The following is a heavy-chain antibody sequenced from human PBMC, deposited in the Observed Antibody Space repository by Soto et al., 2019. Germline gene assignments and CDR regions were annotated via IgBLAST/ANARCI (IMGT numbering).Heavy chain of an antibody. V-gene: IGHV3-30-3*01. CDR2: ISCDGSNR. Sequence: PGGSLRLSCAASGFTFSDYALHWVRQAPGKGLEWVTVISCDGSNRYYADSVKGRFTISRDNSKNTLYLQMNSLRAEDTAIYICAHLAELAHTDDFWGQGTPVTVSS. CDR1: GFTFSDYA. J-gene: IGHJ4*02. D-gene: IGHD1-1*01. CDR3: AHLAELAHTDDF.